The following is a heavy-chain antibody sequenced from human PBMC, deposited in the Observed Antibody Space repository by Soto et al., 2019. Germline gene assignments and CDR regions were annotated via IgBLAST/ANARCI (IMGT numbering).Heavy chain of an antibody. J-gene: IGHJ1*01. CDR3: ARGVHYDSSGFYYFS. CDR1: VGTFSSYA. Sequence: SVKVSCKASVGTFSSYAIDWVRQATGQGLEWMGGIIPIFGTAKYAQKLQGRTTITADESTSTAYMELKSLRSEDTAVYYCARGVHYDSSGFYYFSWGQGSLVTVSS. V-gene: IGHV1-69*13. CDR2: IIPIFGTA. D-gene: IGHD3-22*01.